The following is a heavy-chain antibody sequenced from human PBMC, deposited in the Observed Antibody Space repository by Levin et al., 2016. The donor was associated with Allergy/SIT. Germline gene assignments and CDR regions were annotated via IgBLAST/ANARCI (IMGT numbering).Heavy chain of an antibody. CDR3: ARDQVDIVVVPAYGMDV. Sequence: GESLKISCAASGFTFSSYAMHWVRQAPGKGLEWVAVISYDGSNKYYADSVKGRFTISRDNSKNTLYLQMNSLRAEDTAVYYCARDQVDIVVVPAYGMDVWGQGTTVTVSS. CDR1: GFTFSSYA. CDR2: ISYDGSNK. D-gene: IGHD2-2*01. J-gene: IGHJ6*02. V-gene: IGHV3-30*04.